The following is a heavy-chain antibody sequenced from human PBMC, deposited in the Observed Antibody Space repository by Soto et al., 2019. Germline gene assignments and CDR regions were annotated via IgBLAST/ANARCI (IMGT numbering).Heavy chain of an antibody. V-gene: IGHV4-4*07. D-gene: IGHD4-4*01. CDR3: AREMKRTTVTTKWFDP. J-gene: IGHJ5*02. Sequence: SETLSLTCTVSGGSISSYYWSWIRQPAGKGLEWIGRIYTSGSTNYNPSLKSRVTMSVDTSKNQFSLKLSSVTAADTAVYYCAREMKRTTVTTKWFDPWGQGTLVTV. CDR1: GGSISSYY. CDR2: IYTSGST.